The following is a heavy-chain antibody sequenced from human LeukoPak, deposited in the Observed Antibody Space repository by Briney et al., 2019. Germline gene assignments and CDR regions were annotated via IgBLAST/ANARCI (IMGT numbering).Heavy chain of an antibody. CDR1: GLTFSNYA. J-gene: IGHJ4*02. CDR2: ISGSGGST. CDR3: SESSGYYYGPFDY. V-gene: IGHV3-23*01. D-gene: IGHD3-22*01. Sequence: GGSLRLSCAASGLTFSNYAMSWVRQAPGKGLEWVSAISGSGGSTYYADSVKGRFTISRDNSKNTLYLQMNSLRAEDTAVYYCSESSGYYYGPFDYWGQGTLVTVSS.